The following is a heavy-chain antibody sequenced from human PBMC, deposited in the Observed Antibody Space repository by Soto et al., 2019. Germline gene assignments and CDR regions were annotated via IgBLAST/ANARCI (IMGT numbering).Heavy chain of an antibody. CDR3: ARDWAARRHRNYYYYGMEV. Sequence: PGGSLRLSCAASGFTFSSYGMHWVRQAPGKGLEWVAVIWYDGSNKYYADSVKGRFTISRDNSKNTLYLQMNSLRAEDTAVYYCARDWAARRHRNYYYYGMEVWGQGTTVTVPS. J-gene: IGHJ6*01. D-gene: IGHD6-6*01. CDR1: GFTFSSYG. V-gene: IGHV3-33*01. CDR2: IWYDGSNK.